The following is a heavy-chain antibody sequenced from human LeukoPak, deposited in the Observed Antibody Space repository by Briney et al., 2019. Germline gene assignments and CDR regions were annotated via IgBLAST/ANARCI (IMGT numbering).Heavy chain of an antibody. CDR1: GGSISSSSYY. V-gene: IGHV4-39*01. CDR2: ISYSGST. Sequence: PSETLSLTCTVSGGSISSSSYYWGWIRQPPGKGLEWIGSISYSGSTFYNPSLKSRVTISVDTSKNQFSLKLSSVTAADTAVHYCARQTSDCTNGVCYIKVWDYRGKGTLVTVSS. CDR3: ARQTSDCTNGVCYIKVWDY. J-gene: IGHJ4*02. D-gene: IGHD2-8*01.